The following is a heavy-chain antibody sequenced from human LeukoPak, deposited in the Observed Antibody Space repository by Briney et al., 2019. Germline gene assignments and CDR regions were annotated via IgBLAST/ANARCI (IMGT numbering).Heavy chain of an antibody. CDR1: GFTFSSYR. Sequence: GGSLRLSCAASGFTFSSYRMNWVRQAPGKGLEWVSFISSSGTTIYYADSVKGRFTISRDNAKNSLYLQMNSLRAEDTAVYYCARGRGYSYGYAPLIDYWGQGTLVTVSS. CDR3: ARGRGYSYGYAPLIDY. V-gene: IGHV3-48*04. D-gene: IGHD5-18*01. J-gene: IGHJ4*02. CDR2: ISSSGTTI.